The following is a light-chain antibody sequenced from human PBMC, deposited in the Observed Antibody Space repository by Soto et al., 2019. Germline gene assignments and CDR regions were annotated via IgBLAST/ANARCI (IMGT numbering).Light chain of an antibody. CDR3: QQYDDWLRLT. V-gene: IGKV3-15*01. Sequence: EMVLTQSPTTLSVSPGERATLSCRASQSVSSNLALYQQKPGQAPRLLMYGASTRATGIPARFSGSGSGTEFTLTISSLQSEDFAVYFCQQYDDWLRLTFGGGTKVDIK. CDR1: QSVSSN. CDR2: GAS. J-gene: IGKJ4*01.